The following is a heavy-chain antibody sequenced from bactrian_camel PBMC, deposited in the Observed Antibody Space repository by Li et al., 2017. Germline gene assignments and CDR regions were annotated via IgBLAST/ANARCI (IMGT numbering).Heavy chain of an antibody. Sequence: VQLVESGGGSVQAGGSLRLSCSSSTDTASAYCMGWFRQAPGKEREGIASIDTSGNTNYADSVKGRFTISQDNAEFAVPANEQPATWGHCHVLLCKIRRTLRLQPSAARRRCVFLLGPGDPGHRL. CDR1: TDTASAYC. J-gene: IGHJ4*01. V-gene: IGHV3S53*01. CDR3: KIRRTLRLQPSAARRRCVFL. D-gene: IGHD1*01. CDR2: IDTSGNT.